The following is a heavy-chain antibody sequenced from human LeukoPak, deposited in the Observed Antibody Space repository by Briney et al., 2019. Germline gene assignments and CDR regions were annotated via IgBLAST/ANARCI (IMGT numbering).Heavy chain of an antibody. CDR1: GFTFSSYA. D-gene: IGHD2-2*01. J-gene: IGHJ5*02. V-gene: IGHV3-23*01. CDR2: ISGSGGST. Sequence: PGGSLRLSCAASGFTFSSYAMSWVRQAPGKGLEWVSAISGSGGSTYYADSVKGRFTISRDNSKNTLYLQMNSLRAEDTAVYYCAKEVWGCSSTSCYRDTNWFDPWGQGTLVTVSS. CDR3: AKEVWGCSSTSCYRDTNWFDP.